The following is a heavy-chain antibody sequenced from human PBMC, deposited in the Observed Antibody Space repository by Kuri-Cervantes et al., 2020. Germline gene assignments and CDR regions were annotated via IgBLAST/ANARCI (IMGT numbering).Heavy chain of an antibody. CDR2: IYYSGST. J-gene: IGHJ5*02. V-gene: IGHV4-59*01. Sequence: SETLSHTCSVSGRSISRYYWSWIRQPPGKGLEWIGYIYYSGSTNYTSSLKSRVAISVDTSKNQFSLKLSSVTAADTAVYYCARGVYDYVWGSYLPWFDPWGQGTLVTVSS. CDR3: ARGVYDYVWGSYLPWFDP. CDR1: GRSISRYY. D-gene: IGHD3-16*02.